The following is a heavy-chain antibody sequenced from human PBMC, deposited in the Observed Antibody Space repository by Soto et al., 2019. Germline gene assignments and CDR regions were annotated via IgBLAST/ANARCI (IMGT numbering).Heavy chain of an antibody. CDR1: GGSSGGYC. J-gene: IGHJ4*02. CDR3: ARLPRDGYNQFAYYFDY. Sequence: TMSDTCTVAGGSSGGYCGSCIRQPPGKGLEWIGYFYDSGNIFDSGNTNHNPSLGSRVTISIDTSKNQFSLKLTSVTAADTAVYYCARLPRDGYNQFAYYFDYWGQGTLVTVSS. D-gene: IGHD5-18*01. CDR2: FYDSGNIFDSGNT. V-gene: IGHV4-59*01.